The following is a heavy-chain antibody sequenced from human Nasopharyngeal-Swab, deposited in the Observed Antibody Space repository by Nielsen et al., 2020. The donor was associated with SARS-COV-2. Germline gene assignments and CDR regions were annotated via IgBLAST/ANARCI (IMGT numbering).Heavy chain of an antibody. CDR3: AKEDLSGYDSTSYYGMDV. D-gene: IGHD5-12*01. Sequence: SGFTFSNYAMHWVRQAPGKELGWMAVISYDGNYKYYADSVKGRFTISRDNSKNTVFLQMNSLRAEDTAVYYCAKEDLSGYDSTSYYGMDVWGQGTTVTVSS. V-gene: IGHV3-30*18. CDR1: GFTFSNYA. CDR2: ISYDGNYK. J-gene: IGHJ6*02.